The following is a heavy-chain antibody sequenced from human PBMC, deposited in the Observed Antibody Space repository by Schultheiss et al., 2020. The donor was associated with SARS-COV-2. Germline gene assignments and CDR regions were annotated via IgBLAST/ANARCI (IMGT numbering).Heavy chain of an antibody. J-gene: IGHJ6*02. CDR3: ARDRRIGGYYYYYGMDV. Sequence: GGSLRLSCAASGFTFSSYAMSWVRQAPGKGLEWVSYISSSSSTIYYADSVKGRFTISRENAKNSLYLQMNSLRAGDTAVYYCARDRRIGGYYYYYGMDVWGQGTTVTVSS. CDR2: ISSSSSTI. V-gene: IGHV3-48*01. D-gene: IGHD6-6*01. CDR1: GFTFSSYA.